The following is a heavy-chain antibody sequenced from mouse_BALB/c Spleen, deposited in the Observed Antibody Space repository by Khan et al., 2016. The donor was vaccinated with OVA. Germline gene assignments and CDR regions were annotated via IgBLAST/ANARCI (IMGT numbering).Heavy chain of an antibody. J-gene: IGHJ4*01. CDR2: IRGDGST. CDR1: GFSLTGYG. CDR3: ARAYYANYRDAMDY. V-gene: IGHV2-6-7*01. Sequence: QVQLKESGPGLVAPSQSLSITCNVSGFSLTGYGVNWVRQPPGKGLEWLGMIRGDGSTDYNSGIISRLSIIKDNSKSQAFLNMNSLQTDDTARYYCARAYYANYRDAMDYWGQGNSVTVSA. D-gene: IGHD2-10*01.